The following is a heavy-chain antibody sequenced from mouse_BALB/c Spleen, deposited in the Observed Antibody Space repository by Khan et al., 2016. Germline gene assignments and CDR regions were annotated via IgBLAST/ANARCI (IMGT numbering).Heavy chain of an antibody. Sequence: EVQLLESGGGLVQPGGSLKLSCAASGFDFSRYGMSWVRQAPGKGLEWIGEINPDSSTINYTPSLKDKFIIYRDNANYTQYLQMSKVRSEDTALYYCGRHEDDDVRGYSIAYWGQGTRVTV. CDR1: GFDFSRYG. D-gene: IGHD3-2*02. J-gene: IGHJ3*01. V-gene: IGHV4-1*02. CDR2: INPDSSTI. CDR3: GRHEDDDVRGYSIAY.